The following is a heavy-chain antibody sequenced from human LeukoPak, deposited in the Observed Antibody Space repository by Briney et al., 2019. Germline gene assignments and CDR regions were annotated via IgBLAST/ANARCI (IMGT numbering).Heavy chain of an antibody. D-gene: IGHD2-2*01. CDR2: ISGSGGST. Sequence: GGSLRLSCAASGFTFSSYAMSWVRQAPGKGLEWVSAISGSGGSTYYADSVKGRFTISRDNSKNTLYLQMNSLRAEDTAVYYCAKGRCSSTSCYPYYYYGMDVWGQGTTVTVSS. V-gene: IGHV3-23*01. CDR1: GFTFSSYA. CDR3: AKGRCSSTSCYPYYYYGMDV. J-gene: IGHJ6*02.